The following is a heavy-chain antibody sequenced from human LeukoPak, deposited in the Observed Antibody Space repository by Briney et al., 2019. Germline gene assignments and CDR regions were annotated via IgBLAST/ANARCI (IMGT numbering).Heavy chain of an antibody. J-gene: IGHJ4*02. Sequence: SETLSLTCTVSGGSISSYYWSWIRQPPGKGLEWIGYIYYSGSTNYNPSLKSRVTISVDTSKNQFSLKLSSVTAADTAVYYCARTPAPSRYYYDSSGYYDYWGQGTLVTVSS. CDR1: GGSISSYY. CDR3: ARTPAPSRYYYDSSGYYDY. D-gene: IGHD3-22*01. V-gene: IGHV4-59*01. CDR2: IYYSGST.